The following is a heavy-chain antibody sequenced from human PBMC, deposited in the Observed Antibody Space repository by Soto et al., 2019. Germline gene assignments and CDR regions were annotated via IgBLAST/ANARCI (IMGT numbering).Heavy chain of an antibody. CDR2: SFSSGGT. Sequence: PGGSLRLSCAAFGVTLDKYTVGWVRQAPGKGLEWVAESFSSGGTQYADSVKGRFTISRDNSRNMVFLQMNGLRVEDTALYYCARDREPDGIWTFDSWGQGALVTVSS. J-gene: IGHJ4*02. CDR3: ARDREPDGIWTFDS. D-gene: IGHD3-9*01. V-gene: IGHV3-53*01. CDR1: GVTLDKYT.